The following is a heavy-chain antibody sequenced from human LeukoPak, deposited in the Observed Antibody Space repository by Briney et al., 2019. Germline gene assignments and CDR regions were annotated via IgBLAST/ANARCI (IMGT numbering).Heavy chain of an antibody. V-gene: IGHV3-30*02. CDR2: IRYDGSNK. D-gene: IGHD4-17*01. J-gene: IGHJ4*02. Sequence: GGSLRLSCTASGFTFSSYGMHWVRQAPGKGLEWVAFIRYDGSNKYYADSVKGRFTISRDNSNNTLYLQINNLRGEDTAVYYCARAGRSVTTNWFGDWGQGTLVTVSS. CDR3: ARAGRSVTTNWFGD. CDR1: GFTFSSYG.